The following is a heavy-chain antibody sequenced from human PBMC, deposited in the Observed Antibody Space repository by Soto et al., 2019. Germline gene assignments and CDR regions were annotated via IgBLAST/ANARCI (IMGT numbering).Heavy chain of an antibody. CDR3: ARGSSGYISSWYYFDY. Sequence: PVGSLRLSCAASGFTFTDYALSWVRQAPGKGLEWVETISGIGGSTYLADSVKGRLSISRDNSKNTVSLLMNSLRAEDTAVYFCARGSSGYISSWYYFDYWGRGTLVTVSS. CDR1: GFTFTDYA. J-gene: IGHJ4*02. V-gene: IGHV3-23*01. CDR2: ISGIGGST. D-gene: IGHD6-13*01.